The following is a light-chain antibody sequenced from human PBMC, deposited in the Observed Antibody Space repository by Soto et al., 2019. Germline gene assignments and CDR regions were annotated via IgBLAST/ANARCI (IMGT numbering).Light chain of an antibody. CDR1: QSVSSSY. CDR3: QQYGSSPYT. Sequence: EIVLTQSPGTLSLSPGERATLSCRASQSVSSSYLAWYQQKPGQAPGLLIYGASSRATGIPDRFSGSGSGTDFTLTISRLAPEDFAVYYCQQYGSSPYTFGQGTKLEIK. V-gene: IGKV3-20*01. J-gene: IGKJ2*01. CDR2: GAS.